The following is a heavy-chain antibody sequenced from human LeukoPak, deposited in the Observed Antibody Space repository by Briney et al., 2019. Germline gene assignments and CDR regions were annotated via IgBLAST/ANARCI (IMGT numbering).Heavy chain of an antibody. CDR3: ARDYCSSTSCLFDY. CDR1: GDTFSSYA. Sequence: AASVKVSCKASGDTFSSYAISWVRQAPGQGLEWMGRINPNSGDTNYAQKFQGRVTMTRDTSISTAYMELSRLRSDDTAVYYCARDYCSSTSCLFDYWGQGTLVTVSS. CDR2: INPNSGDT. D-gene: IGHD2-2*01. J-gene: IGHJ4*02. V-gene: IGHV1-2*06.